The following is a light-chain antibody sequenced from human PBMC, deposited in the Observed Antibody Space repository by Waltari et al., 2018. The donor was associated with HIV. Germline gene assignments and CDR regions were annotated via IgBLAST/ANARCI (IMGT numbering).Light chain of an antibody. J-gene: IGKJ4*01. V-gene: IGKV1-39*01. CDR3: QQSYDVPRT. CDR2: VAS. CDR1: QDIGSY. Sequence: DIQMTQFPSSLSASIGDRVIITCRASQDIGSYLNWFHRRPGQAPTLLIYVASNLQSGVPSRITGSGYGTEFTLTIANLQADDFGTYFCQQSYDVPRTFGRGTKVDLK.